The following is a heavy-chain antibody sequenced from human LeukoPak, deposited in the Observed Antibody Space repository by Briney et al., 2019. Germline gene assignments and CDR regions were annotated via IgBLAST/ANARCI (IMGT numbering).Heavy chain of an antibody. CDR2: ISSSGSTI. V-gene: IGHV3-11*04. CDR3: ASTDYYDSSGYYF. J-gene: IGHJ4*02. Sequence: KSGGSLRLSCAASGFTVSSNYMSWIRQAPGKGLEWVSYISSSGSTIYYADSVKGRFTISRDNAKNSLYLQMNSLRAEDTAVYYCASTDYYDSSGYYFGGQGTLVTVSS. D-gene: IGHD3-22*01. CDR1: GFTVSSNY.